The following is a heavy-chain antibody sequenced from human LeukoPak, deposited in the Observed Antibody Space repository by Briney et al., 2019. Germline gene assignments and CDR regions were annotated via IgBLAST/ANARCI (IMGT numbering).Heavy chain of an antibody. Sequence: AGGSLRLSCAASGFTFSSYAMSWVRQAPGKGLEWVSAISGSGGSTYYADSVKGRFTISRDNSKNTLYLQMNSLRAEDTAVYYCAKDRFEWLVPHDYWGQGTLVTVSS. CDR2: ISGSGGST. D-gene: IGHD6-19*01. CDR1: GFTFSSYA. J-gene: IGHJ4*02. V-gene: IGHV3-23*01. CDR3: AKDRFEWLVPHDY.